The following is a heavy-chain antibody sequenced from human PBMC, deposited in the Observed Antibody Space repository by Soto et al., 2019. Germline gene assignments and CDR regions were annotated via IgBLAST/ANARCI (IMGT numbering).Heavy chain of an antibody. CDR3: ARGSVRQGVGFDI. V-gene: IGHV3-20*03. J-gene: IGHJ3*02. D-gene: IGHD6-25*01. Sequence: GYADSVTGRFTISRDNAKNSLYLEMNSLRVEDTALYYCARGSVRQGVGFDIWGQGTMVTVSS.